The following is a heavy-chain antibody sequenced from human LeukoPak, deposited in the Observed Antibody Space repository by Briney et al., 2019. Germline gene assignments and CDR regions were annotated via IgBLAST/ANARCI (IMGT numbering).Heavy chain of an antibody. CDR1: GFTVSSNY. Sequence: PGGSLRLSCAASGFTVSSNYMSWVRQAPGKGLEWVSVIYSGGSTYYADSVKGRFTISRDNSKNTLYLQMNSLRAEDTAVYYCARGQIAAAGIERMDVWGKGTTVTVSS. D-gene: IGHD6-13*01. CDR3: ARGQIAAAGIERMDV. V-gene: IGHV3-53*01. CDR2: IYSGGST. J-gene: IGHJ6*04.